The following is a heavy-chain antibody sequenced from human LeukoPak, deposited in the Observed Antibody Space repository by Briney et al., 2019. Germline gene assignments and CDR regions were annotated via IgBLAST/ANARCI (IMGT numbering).Heavy chain of an antibody. V-gene: IGHV3-33*01. J-gene: IGHJ4*02. CDR2: IWDDGSNK. CDR1: GFTFSSYG. D-gene: IGHD3-10*01. CDR3: ASLYGSGSSLFDY. Sequence: GRSLRLSCAASGFTFSSYGMHWVREAPGEGLGWGAVIWDDGSNKYYADSVKGRFTISRDNSNNTLYLQMNSLRAEDTAVYYCASLYGSGSSLFDYWGQGTLVTVSS.